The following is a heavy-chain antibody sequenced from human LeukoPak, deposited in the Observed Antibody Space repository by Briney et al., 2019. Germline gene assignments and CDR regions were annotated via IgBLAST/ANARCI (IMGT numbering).Heavy chain of an antibody. V-gene: IGHV4-39*07. CDR3: ARAGYCSGGSCYGTIYYYYYYMDV. J-gene: IGHJ6*03. CDR2: IYHSGST. D-gene: IGHD2-15*01. CDR1: GGSISSSSYY. Sequence: SETLSLTCTVSGGSISSSSYYWGWIRQPPGKGLEWIGSIYHSGSTYYNPSLKSRVTISVDTSKNQFSLKLSSVTAADTAVYYCARAGYCSGGSCYGTIYYYYYYMDVWGKGTTVTVSS.